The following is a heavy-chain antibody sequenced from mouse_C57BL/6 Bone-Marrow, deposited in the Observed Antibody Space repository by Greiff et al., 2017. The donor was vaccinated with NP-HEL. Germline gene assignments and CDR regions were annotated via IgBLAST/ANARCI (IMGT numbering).Heavy chain of an antibody. D-gene: IGHD1-1*01. CDR1: GYSITSGYY. CDR3: ARVGAHYYGSSREYYFDY. J-gene: IGHJ2*01. V-gene: IGHV3-6*01. Sequence: EVQRVESGPGLVKPSQSLSLTCSVTGYSITSGYYWNWIRQFPGNKLEWMGYISYDGSNNYNPSLKNRISITRDTSKNQFFLKLNSVTTEDTATYYCARVGAHYYGSSREYYFDYWGQGTTLTVSS. CDR2: ISYDGSN.